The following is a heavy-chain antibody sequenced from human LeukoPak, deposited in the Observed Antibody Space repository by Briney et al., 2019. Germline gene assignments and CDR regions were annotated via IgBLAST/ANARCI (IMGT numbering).Heavy chain of an antibody. CDR3: AKEHSDAFDI. CDR1: GFTFDDYA. V-gene: IGHV3-9*01. Sequence: GGSLRLSCAASGFTFDDYAMHWVRQAPGKGLEWVSGISWNSGSIGYADSVKGRFTISRDNAKNSLYLQMNSLRAEDTALYYCAKEHSDAFDIWGQGTMVTVSS. J-gene: IGHJ3*02. CDR2: ISWNSGSI.